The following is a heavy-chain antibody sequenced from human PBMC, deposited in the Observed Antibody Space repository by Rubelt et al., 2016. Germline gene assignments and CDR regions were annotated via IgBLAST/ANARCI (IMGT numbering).Heavy chain of an antibody. V-gene: IGHV3-53*01. J-gene: IGHJ2*01. CDR3: ARSPEISTIIRYFDL. Sequence: EVQLVESGGGLIQPGGSLRLSCAVSGFTVNSKFMSWVRQAPGKGLEWVSVIYSGGATEYADSVKGRFSISRDDSKNTVYLQMNSLRAEDTAVYYCARSPEISTIIRYFDLWGRGTLVTVSS. CDR1: GFTVNSKF. CDR2: IYSGGAT. D-gene: IGHD5-24*01.